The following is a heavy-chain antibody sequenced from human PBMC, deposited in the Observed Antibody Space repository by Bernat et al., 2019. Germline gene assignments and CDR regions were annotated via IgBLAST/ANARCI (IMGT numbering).Heavy chain of an antibody. CDR1: GGSFSGYY. V-gene: IGHV4-34*01. Sequence: QVQLQQWCAGLLKPSETLSLTCAVYGGSFSGYYWSWIRQPPGKGLEWIGEINHSGSTNYNPSLKSRVTISVDASKNQFSLKLSSVTAADTAVYYCARGLGCSSTSCHTRSSNYDEMSQRVDVWGKGTTVTVSS. D-gene: IGHD2-2*02. CDR3: ARGLGCSSTSCHTRSSNYDEMSQRVDV. CDR2: INHSGST. J-gene: IGHJ6*04.